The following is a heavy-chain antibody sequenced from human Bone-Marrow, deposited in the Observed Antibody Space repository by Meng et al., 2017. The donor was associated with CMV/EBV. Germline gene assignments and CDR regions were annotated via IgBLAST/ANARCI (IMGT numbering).Heavy chain of an antibody. CDR1: GYTFTGYY. V-gene: IGHV1-2*02. CDR2: INPNSGGT. CDR3: ARGRSSSWSDWFDP. Sequence: ASVKVSCKASGYTFTGYYMHWVRQAPGQGLEWMGWINPNSGGTNYAQKFQGRVTMTRDTSISTACMELSRLRSEDTAVYYCARGRSSSWSDWFDPWGQGTLVTVSS. J-gene: IGHJ5*02. D-gene: IGHD6-6*01.